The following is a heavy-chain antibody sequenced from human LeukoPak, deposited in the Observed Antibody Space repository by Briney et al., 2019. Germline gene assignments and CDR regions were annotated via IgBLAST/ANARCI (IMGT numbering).Heavy chain of an antibody. CDR3: VKDYDILTGYFDY. Sequence: QPGGSLRLSCAASGFTFSSYAMHWVRQAPGKGLEYVSAISSNGGSTYYADSVKGRFTISRDNSKNTLYLQMSSLRAEGTAVYYCVKDYDILTGYFDYWGQGTLVTVSS. J-gene: IGHJ4*02. CDR2: ISSNGGST. V-gene: IGHV3-64D*06. D-gene: IGHD3-9*01. CDR1: GFTFSSYA.